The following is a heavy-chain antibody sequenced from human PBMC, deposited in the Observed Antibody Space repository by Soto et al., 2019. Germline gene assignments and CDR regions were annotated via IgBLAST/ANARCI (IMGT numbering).Heavy chain of an antibody. CDR3: AGDQVPAALLGWFDP. CDR1: GYTFTSYD. V-gene: IGHV1-8*01. D-gene: IGHD2-2*01. Sequence: ASVKVSCKASGYTFTSYDIIWVRQATGQGLEWMGWMYPSTGNTDSAEKFQGRLTMTRNTSISTVYMELSSLSFEDTAVYYCAGDQVPAALLGWFDPWGQGTLVTVSS. J-gene: IGHJ5*02. CDR2: MYPSTGNT.